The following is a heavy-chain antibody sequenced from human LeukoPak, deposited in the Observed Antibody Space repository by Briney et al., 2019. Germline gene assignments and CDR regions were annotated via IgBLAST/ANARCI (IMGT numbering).Heavy chain of an antibody. CDR3: ARGEGIAAAGALEY. J-gene: IGHJ4*02. D-gene: IGHD6-13*01. Sequence: SETLSLTCSVPIDSITNYYWSWIRQPPGKGLEWIGFIYHSGNTNKNPSLTTRVTMSVDTSKTQITLRLSSVTAADTAVYYCARGEGIAAAGALEYWGQGIVVTVSS. CDR1: IDSITNYY. CDR2: IYHSGNT. V-gene: IGHV4-59*01.